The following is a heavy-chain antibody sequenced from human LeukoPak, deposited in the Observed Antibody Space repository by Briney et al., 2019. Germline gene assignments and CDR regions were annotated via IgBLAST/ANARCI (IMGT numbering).Heavy chain of an antibody. CDR3: ARGLPRSITMVRGVIIIRWFDP. D-gene: IGHD3-10*01. CDR1: GGSFSGYY. V-gene: IGHV4-34*01. J-gene: IGHJ5*02. CDR2: INHSGST. Sequence: PSETLSLTCAVYGGSFSGYYWSWLRQPPGKGLEWIGEINHSGSTNYNPSLKSRVTISVDTSKNQFSLKLSSVNAAETAVYYCARGLPRSITMVRGVIIIRWFDPWGQGTLVTVSS.